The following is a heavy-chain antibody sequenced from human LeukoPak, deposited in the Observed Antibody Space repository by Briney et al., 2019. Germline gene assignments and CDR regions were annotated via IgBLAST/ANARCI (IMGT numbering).Heavy chain of an antibody. Sequence: SETLSLTCAVYGGSFSGYYWSWIRQPPGKGLEWIGEINHRGTTNYNPSLKSRVSISVDTSNNQFSLSVNSVTAADTAVYYCARGGASSEWFDPWGQGTLVTVSS. CDR3: ARGGASSEWFDP. CDR2: INHRGTT. CDR1: GGSFSGYY. D-gene: IGHD6-25*01. V-gene: IGHV4-34*01. J-gene: IGHJ5*02.